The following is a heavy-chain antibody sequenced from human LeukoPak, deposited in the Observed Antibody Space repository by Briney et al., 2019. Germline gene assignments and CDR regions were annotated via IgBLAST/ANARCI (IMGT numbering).Heavy chain of an antibody. Sequence: PSETLSLTRTVSGGSISSYYWSWIRQPAGKGLEWIGRIYTSGSTNYNPSLKSRVTMSVDTSKNQFSLKLSSVTAADTAVYYCARASITIFGVVIRPFDYWGQGTLVTVSS. CDR3: ARASITIFGVVIRPFDY. V-gene: IGHV4-4*07. CDR1: GGSISSYY. CDR2: IYTSGST. D-gene: IGHD3-3*01. J-gene: IGHJ4*02.